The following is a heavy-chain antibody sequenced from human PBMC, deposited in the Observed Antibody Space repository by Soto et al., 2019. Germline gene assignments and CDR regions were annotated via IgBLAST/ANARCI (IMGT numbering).Heavy chain of an antibody. V-gene: IGHV4-39*01. CDR2: IYSTGNT. D-gene: IGHD6-13*01. CDR3: RSSSRYSTDV. CDR1: GGSITSSSY. J-gene: IGHJ6*02. Sequence: QLQLQESGPGLVKPSETLSLSCTVSGGSITSSSYWGWIRQPPGKGLEGIGSIYSTGNTYYNPSLKGRVTISADTSKNQFSLNLSSVTAADTAVYYCRSSSRYSTDVWGQGTTVYVSS.